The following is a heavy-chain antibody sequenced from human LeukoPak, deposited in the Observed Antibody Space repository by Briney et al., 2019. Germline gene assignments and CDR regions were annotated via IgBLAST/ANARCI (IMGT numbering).Heavy chain of an antibody. CDR3: ARATLNLYYFDY. CDR2: IYYSGST. Sequence: PSETLSLTRTVSGGSISSGDYYWSWIRQPPGKGLEWIGYIYYSGSTYYNPSLKSRVTISVDASKNQFSLKLSSVTAADTAVYYCARATLNLYYFDYWGQGTLVTVSS. V-gene: IGHV4-30-4*08. J-gene: IGHJ4*02. CDR1: GGSISSGDYY. D-gene: IGHD1-7*01.